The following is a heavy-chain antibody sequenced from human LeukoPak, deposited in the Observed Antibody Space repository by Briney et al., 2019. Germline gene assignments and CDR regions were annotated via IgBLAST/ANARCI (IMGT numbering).Heavy chain of an antibody. V-gene: IGHV3-23*01. CDR3: VGELGAPAAGAFDI. CDR1: GFTFSDYA. J-gene: IGHJ3*02. CDR2: ITTDGGST. D-gene: IGHD3-3*02. Sequence: GGSLRLSCAASGFTFSDYAMVWVRQAPGEGLEWVSSITTDGGSTYYADSVKGRFIISRDNAKNSLFLQMNSLRAEDSALYYCVGELGAPAAGAFDIWGQGTLVTVSS.